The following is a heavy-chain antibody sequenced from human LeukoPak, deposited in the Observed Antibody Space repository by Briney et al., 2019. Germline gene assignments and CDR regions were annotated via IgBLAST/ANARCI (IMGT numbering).Heavy chain of an antibody. Sequence: SETLSLTCAVYGGSFSGYYWSWIRQPPGKGLEWIGEINHSGSTNYNPSLKSRVTISVDTSKNQFSLKLSSVTAVDTAVYYCARATYYYGSYYFDYWGQGTLVTVSS. V-gene: IGHV4-34*01. CDR1: GGSFSGYY. CDR2: INHSGST. J-gene: IGHJ4*02. CDR3: ARATYYYGSYYFDY. D-gene: IGHD3-10*01.